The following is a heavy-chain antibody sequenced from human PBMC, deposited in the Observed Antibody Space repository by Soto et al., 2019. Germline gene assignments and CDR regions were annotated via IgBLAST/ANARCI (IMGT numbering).Heavy chain of an antibody. CDR2: VYTSGSM. CDR1: RGSISSYH. CDR3: ARDNTDSCSGNYFGMDV. D-gene: IGHD3-3*01. J-gene: IGHJ6*02. V-gene: IGHV4-4*07. Sequence: PSETLSLTCIVSRGSISSYHWSWIRQPAGKGLEWIGRVYTSGSMNYNPSLKSRVTMSVDTSKKQFSLKLSSVTAADTAVYYCARDNTDSCSGNYFGMDVWGQGTTVTVSS.